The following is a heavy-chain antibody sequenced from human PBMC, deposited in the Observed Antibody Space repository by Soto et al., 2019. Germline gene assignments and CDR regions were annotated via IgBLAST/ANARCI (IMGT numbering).Heavy chain of an antibody. D-gene: IGHD1-7*01. J-gene: IGHJ4*02. CDR2: IRGGGSPI. CDR1: GLTFSTHE. CDR3: ASKIFGTTYFNY. Sequence: GGSLRLSCAASGLTFSTHEMNWVRQAPGKGMEWLSYIRGGGSPIYYADSVRGRFTISRDNAKNSLYLQMNSLRAEDTAIYYCASKIFGTTYFNYWGQGARGTVS. V-gene: IGHV3-48*03.